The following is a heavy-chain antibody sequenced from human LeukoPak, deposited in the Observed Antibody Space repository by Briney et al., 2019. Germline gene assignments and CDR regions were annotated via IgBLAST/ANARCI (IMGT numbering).Heavy chain of an antibody. J-gene: IGHJ6*03. Sequence: SETLSLTCTVSGGSISSGGYYWSWIRQPPGKGLEWIGYIYHSGSTYYNPSLKSRVTISVDRSKNQFSLKLSSVTAADTAVYYCARVSTDQTLNDYYYYYYMDVWGKGTTVTVSS. CDR1: GGSISSGGYY. CDR2: IYHSGST. V-gene: IGHV4-30-2*01. CDR3: ARVSTDQTLNDYYYYYYMDV.